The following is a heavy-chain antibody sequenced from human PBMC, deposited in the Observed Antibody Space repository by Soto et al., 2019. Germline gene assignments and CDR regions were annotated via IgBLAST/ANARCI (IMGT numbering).Heavy chain of an antibody. Sequence: ASVKVSCKTSGCTFTGHHIHWVRQAPGQGLEWMGWINPISGGTKYREKFQGRVSITRDKSSSTAYMELSSLTSDDSAVYYCAKDGRHCSGGSCAQGDWGQGTLVTVSS. CDR2: INPISGGT. V-gene: IGHV1-2*02. D-gene: IGHD2-15*01. J-gene: IGHJ4*02. CDR3: AKDGRHCSGGSCAQGD. CDR1: GCTFTGHH.